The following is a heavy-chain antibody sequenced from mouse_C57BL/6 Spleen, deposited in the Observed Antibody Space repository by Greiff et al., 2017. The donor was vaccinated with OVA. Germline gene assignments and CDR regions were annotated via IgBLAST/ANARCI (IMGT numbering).Heavy chain of an antibody. Sequence: LVEPGASVKMSCKASGYTFTDYNMHWVKQSHGKSLEWIGYINPNNGGTSYNQKFKGKATLTVNKSSSTAYMELRSLTSEDSAVYYCARRDDGYYVGFAYWGQGTLVTVSA. J-gene: IGHJ3*01. CDR1: GYTFTDYN. D-gene: IGHD2-3*01. CDR3: ARRDDGYYVGFAY. CDR2: INPNNGGT. V-gene: IGHV1-22*01.